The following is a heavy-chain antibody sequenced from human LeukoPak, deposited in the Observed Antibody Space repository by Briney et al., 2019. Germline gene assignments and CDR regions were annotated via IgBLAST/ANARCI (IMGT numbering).Heavy chain of an antibody. CDR1: GGTFSSYA. CDR3: ARVSQDHYYYDSSGYYRGAFDI. CDR2: ISAYNGNT. Sequence: GASVKVSCKASGGTFSSYAISWVRQAPGQGLEWMGWISAYNGNTNYAQKLQGRVTMTTDTSTSTAYMELRSLRSDDTAVYYCARVSQDHYYYDSSGYYRGAFDIWGQGTMVTVSS. V-gene: IGHV1-18*01. J-gene: IGHJ3*02. D-gene: IGHD3-22*01.